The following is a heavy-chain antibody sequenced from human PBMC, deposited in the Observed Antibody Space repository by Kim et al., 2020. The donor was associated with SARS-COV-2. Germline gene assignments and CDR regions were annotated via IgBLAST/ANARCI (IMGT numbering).Heavy chain of an antibody. Sequence: GGSLRLSCAASGFTFSSYGMHWVRQAPGKGLEWVAVIWYDGSNKYYADSVKGRFTISRDNSKNTLYLQMNSLRAEDTAVYYCAIELGYCSSTSCSYYYYGMDVWGQGTTVTVSS. CDR3: AIELGYCSSTSCSYYYYGMDV. CDR2: IWYDGSNK. V-gene: IGHV3-33*01. D-gene: IGHD2-2*01. J-gene: IGHJ6*02. CDR1: GFTFSSYG.